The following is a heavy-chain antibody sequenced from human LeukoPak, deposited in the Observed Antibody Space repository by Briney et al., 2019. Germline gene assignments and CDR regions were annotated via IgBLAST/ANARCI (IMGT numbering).Heavy chain of an antibody. D-gene: IGHD3-10*01. J-gene: IGHJ6*03. V-gene: IGHV4-4*07. CDR1: GGSIGRYY. Sequence: SETLSLTCTVSGGSIGRYYWSWIRQPAGKGLELIGRIYTSGSTNYNPSLKSRVTISVDTSKNQFSLKLSSVTAADTAVYYCARDRGFMVRGSRRGYDDYYYYMDVWGKGTTVTISS. CDR3: ARDRGFMVRGSRRGYDDYYYYMDV. CDR2: IYTSGST.